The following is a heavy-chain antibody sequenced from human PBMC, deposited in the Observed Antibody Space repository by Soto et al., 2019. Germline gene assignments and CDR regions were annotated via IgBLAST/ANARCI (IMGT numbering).Heavy chain of an antibody. CDR2: ISGSGGST. CDR1: GFTFSSYA. J-gene: IGHJ4*02. D-gene: IGHD3-9*01. Sequence: QPGGSLRLSCAASGFTFSSYAMSWVRQAPGKGLEWVSAISGSGGSTYYADSVKGRFTISRDNSKNTLYLQMNSLRAEDTAVYYCAKGDYDILTGYIPPLDYWGQGTLVTVSS. V-gene: IGHV3-23*01. CDR3: AKGDYDILTGYIPPLDY.